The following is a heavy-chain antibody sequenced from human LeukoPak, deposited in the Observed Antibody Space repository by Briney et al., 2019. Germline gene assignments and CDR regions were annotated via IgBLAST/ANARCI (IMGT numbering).Heavy chain of an antibody. CDR3: ARQEGYSYDGSHLYWFDP. Sequence: SETLSLTCSVSGGSVSSSNYYWGWIRQPPGRGLEWIGNIYYSGSTYYNPSLKSRVTTSVDTSKNQFSLKLSSVTAADTAVYYCARQEGYSYDGSHLYWFDPWGQGTLVTVSS. V-gene: IGHV4-39*01. D-gene: IGHD3-22*01. J-gene: IGHJ5*02. CDR2: IYYSGST. CDR1: GGSVSSSNYY.